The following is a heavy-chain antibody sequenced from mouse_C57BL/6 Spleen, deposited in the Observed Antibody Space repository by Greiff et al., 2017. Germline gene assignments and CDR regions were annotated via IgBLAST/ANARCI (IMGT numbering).Heavy chain of an antibody. V-gene: IGHV1-69*01. D-gene: IGHD2-1*01. CDR1: GYTFTSYW. J-gene: IGHJ4*01. CDR3: ARYYYGNYEAMDY. Sequence: VQLQQSGAELVMPGASVKLSCKASGYTFTSYWMHWVKQRPGQGLEWIGEIDPSDSYTNYNQKFKGKSTLTVDKSSSTAYMQLSSLTSEDSAVYYCARYYYGNYEAMDYWGQGTSVTVSS. CDR2: IDPSDSYT.